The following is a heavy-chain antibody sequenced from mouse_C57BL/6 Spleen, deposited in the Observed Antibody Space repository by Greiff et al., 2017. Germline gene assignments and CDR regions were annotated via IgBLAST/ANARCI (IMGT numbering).Heavy chain of an antibody. CDR1: GYAFTNYL. V-gene: IGHV1-54*01. J-gene: IGHJ1*03. D-gene: IGHD1-1*01. Sequence: LEESGAELVRPGTSVKVSCKASGYAFTNYLIEWVKQRPGQGLEWIGVINPGSGGTNYNEKFKGKATLTADKSSSTAYMQLSSLTSEDSAVYFCASPGDGSRYWYFDVWGTGTTVTVSS. CDR2: INPGSGGT. CDR3: ASPGDGSRYWYFDV.